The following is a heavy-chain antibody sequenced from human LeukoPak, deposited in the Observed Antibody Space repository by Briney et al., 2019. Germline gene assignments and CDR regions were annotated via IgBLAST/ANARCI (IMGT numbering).Heavy chain of an antibody. J-gene: IGHJ4*02. V-gene: IGHV3-9*01. CDR2: ISWNSGSI. Sequence: GGSLRLSCAASGFTFDDYAMHWVRQAPGKGLEWVSGISWNSGSIGYADSVKGRFTISRDNAKNSLYLQMNSLRAEDTALYYCAKDITMVRGVILDYWGQGTLVTVSS. CDR3: AKDITMVRGVILDY. CDR1: GFTFDDYA. D-gene: IGHD3-10*01.